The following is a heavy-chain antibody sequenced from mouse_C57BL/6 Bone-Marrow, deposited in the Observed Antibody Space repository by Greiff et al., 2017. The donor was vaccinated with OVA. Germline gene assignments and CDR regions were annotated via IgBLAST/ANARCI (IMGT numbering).Heavy chain of an antibody. CDR1: GYTFTSYW. D-gene: IGHD2-4*01. V-gene: IGHV1-69*01. J-gene: IGHJ2*01. CDR2: IDPSDSYT. CDR3: ARYGDYDGNYFDY. Sequence: VQRVESGAELVMPGASVKLSCKASGYTFTSYWMHWVKQRPGQGLEWIGEIDPSDSYTNYNQKFKGKSTLTVDKSSSTAYMQLSSLTSEDSAVYYCARYGDYDGNYFDYWGQGTTLTVSS.